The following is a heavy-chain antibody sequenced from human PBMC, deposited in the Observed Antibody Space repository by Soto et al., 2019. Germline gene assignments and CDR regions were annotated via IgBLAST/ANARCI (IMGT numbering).Heavy chain of an antibody. J-gene: IGHJ3*02. CDR2: ISAYNGNT. Sequence: ASVKVACKASGYTFTSYGISWMRQAPGEGLEWMGWISAYNGNTNYAQKLQGRVTMTTDTATSTAYMELRSLRSDDTAVYYCARDVTMITFGGVIAYDAFDIWGQGTMVTVSS. CDR1: GYTFTSYG. CDR3: ARDVTMITFGGVIAYDAFDI. D-gene: IGHD3-16*02. V-gene: IGHV1-18*01.